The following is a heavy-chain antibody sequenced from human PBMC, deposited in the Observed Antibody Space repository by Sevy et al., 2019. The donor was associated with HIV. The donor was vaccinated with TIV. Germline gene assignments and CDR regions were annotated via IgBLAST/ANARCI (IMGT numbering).Heavy chain of an antibody. CDR1: GFTFSSYG. Sequence: QAGGSLRLSCAASGFTFSSYGMHWVRQAPGKGLEWVAFIRYDGSNKYYADSVKGRFTISRDNSKNTLYLQMNSLRAEDTAVYYCAKDPSTYSSSWYRYYYYYYGMDVWGQGTTVTVSS. J-gene: IGHJ6*02. V-gene: IGHV3-30*02. CDR3: AKDPSTYSSSWYRYYYYYYGMDV. D-gene: IGHD6-13*01. CDR2: IRYDGSNK.